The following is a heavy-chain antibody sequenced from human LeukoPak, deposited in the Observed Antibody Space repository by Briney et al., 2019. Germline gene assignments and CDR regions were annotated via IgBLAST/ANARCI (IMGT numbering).Heavy chain of an antibody. J-gene: IGHJ6*03. CDR2: IYYSGST. Sequence: SETLSLTCTVSGGSISSYYWSRIRQPPGKGLEWIGYIYYSGSTNYNPSLKSRVTISVDTSKNQFSLKLSSVTAADTAVYYCARHRREGSMIYHYYMDVWGKGTTVTVSS. CDR1: GGSISSYY. V-gene: IGHV4-59*08. D-gene: IGHD3-10*01. CDR3: ARHRREGSMIYHYYMDV.